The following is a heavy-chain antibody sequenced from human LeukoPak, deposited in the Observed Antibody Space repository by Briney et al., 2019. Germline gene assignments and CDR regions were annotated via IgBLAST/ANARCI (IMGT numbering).Heavy chain of an antibody. D-gene: IGHD6-19*01. CDR2: ISPSGGSA. CDR1: GYTFTSNY. CDR3: ARGTERDGSGWYIPEK. J-gene: IGHJ4*02. Sequence: GSVKVSCKAFGYTFTSNYMHWVRQAPGQGPEWMGVISPSGGSATYAQKFQGRVTMTRDMSTSTVYMELSSLRSEDTAVYYCARGTERDGSGWYIPEKWGQGTLVTVSS. V-gene: IGHV1-46*01.